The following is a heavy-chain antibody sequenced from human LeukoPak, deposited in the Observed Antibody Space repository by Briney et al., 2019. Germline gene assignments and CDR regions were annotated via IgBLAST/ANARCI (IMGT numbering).Heavy chain of an antibody. CDR2: INPNSGGT. Sequence: ASVKVSCKASGYTFTGYYMHWVRQARGQGLEWMGWINPNSGGTNYAQKFQGRVTMTRDTSISTAYMELSRLRSDDTAVYYCARTDSGYSSSFDYWGQGTLVTVSS. V-gene: IGHV1-2*02. CDR3: ARTDSGYSSSFDY. CDR1: GYTFTGYY. D-gene: IGHD5-18*01. J-gene: IGHJ4*02.